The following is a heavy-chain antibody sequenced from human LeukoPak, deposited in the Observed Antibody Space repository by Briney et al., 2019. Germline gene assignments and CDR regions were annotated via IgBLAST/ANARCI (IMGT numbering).Heavy chain of an antibody. CDR2: IRYDGSIK. CDR3: AELGITMIGGV. D-gene: IGHD3-10*02. J-gene: IGHJ6*04. CDR1: GVTFSNFG. V-gene: IGHV3-30*02. Sequence: GGSLRLSCAASGVTFSNFGMHWVRQAPGKGLQWVAFIRYDGSIKYYADSVKGRFTISRDNSKNTLYLQMNSLRAEDTAVYYCAELGITMIGGVWGKGTTVTISS.